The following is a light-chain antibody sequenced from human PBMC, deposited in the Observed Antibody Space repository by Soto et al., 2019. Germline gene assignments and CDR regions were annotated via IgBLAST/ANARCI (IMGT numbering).Light chain of an antibody. J-gene: IGLJ1*01. CDR3: GSHTSTETPFV. Sequence: CVRDQAASVSGAEGESSSISYTGTSTDVGGYNYVFWYQPHPCKDPKLNIYEVNNRPSGVSDRFSGSKSGNKASLTISNLEAEDESDYNCGSHTSTETPFVFGPGTKVTV. CDR1: STDVGGYNY. V-gene: IGLV2-14*01. CDR2: EVN.